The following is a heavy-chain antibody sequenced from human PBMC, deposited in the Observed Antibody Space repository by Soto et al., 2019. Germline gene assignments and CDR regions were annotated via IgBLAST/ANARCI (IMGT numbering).Heavy chain of an antibody. CDR3: ARDHGTDIVARGSYYFDY. J-gene: IGHJ4*02. D-gene: IGHD5-12*01. V-gene: IGHV1-46*03. CDR1: GYTFTSYY. Sequence: ASVKVSCKASGYTFTSYYIHWVRQAPGQGLEWMGIINPSGGSTSYAQKFQGRVTMTRDTSTSTVYMELSSLRSEDTAVYYCARDHGTDIVARGSYYFDYWGQGTLVTVSS. CDR2: INPSGGST.